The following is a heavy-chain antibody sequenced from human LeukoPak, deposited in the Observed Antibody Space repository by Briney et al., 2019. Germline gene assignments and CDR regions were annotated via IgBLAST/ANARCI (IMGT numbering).Heavy chain of an antibody. Sequence: PSETLSLTCAAYGGSFSGYYWSWIRQPPGKGLEWIGEINHSGSTNYNPSLKSRVTISVDTSKNQFSLKLSSVTAADTAVSYCASFPGSGSYRLNYFDYWGQGTLVTVYS. CDR1: GGSFSGYY. CDR3: ASFPGSGSYRLNYFDY. J-gene: IGHJ4*02. CDR2: INHSGST. D-gene: IGHD3-10*01. V-gene: IGHV4-34*09.